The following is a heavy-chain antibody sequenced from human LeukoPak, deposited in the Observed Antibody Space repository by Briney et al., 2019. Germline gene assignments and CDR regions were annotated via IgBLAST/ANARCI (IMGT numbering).Heavy chain of an antibody. CDR2: IYSGGST. D-gene: IGHD3-22*01. J-gene: IGHJ4*02. Sequence: GGSLILSCAASGFTVSSNYMSWVRQAPGKGLEWVSVIYSGGSTYYADSVKGRFTISRDNSKNTLYLQMNSLRAEDTAVYYCARDIAYDSSGYYSPHFDYWGQATLVTVSS. V-gene: IGHV3-53*01. CDR1: GFTVSSNY. CDR3: ARDIAYDSSGYYSPHFDY.